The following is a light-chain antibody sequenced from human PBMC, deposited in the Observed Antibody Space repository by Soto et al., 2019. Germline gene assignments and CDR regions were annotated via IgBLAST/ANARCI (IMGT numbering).Light chain of an antibody. Sequence: EIVMTQSPVTLSVSPGERATLSFRASQSISNHLAWYQQKPGQAPRLLIYGASTRATGIPARFSGSGSGTEFTLAISSLQSEDFAVYYCQQYNNWPPRTFGQGTKLEIK. CDR1: QSISNH. J-gene: IGKJ2*01. CDR2: GAS. CDR3: QQYNNWPPRT. V-gene: IGKV3-15*01.